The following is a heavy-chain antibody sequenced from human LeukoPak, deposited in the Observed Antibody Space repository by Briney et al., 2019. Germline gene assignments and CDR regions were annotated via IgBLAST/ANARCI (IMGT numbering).Heavy chain of an antibody. D-gene: IGHD5-12*01. CDR2: INYSGST. CDR1: GGSFNGYY. J-gene: IGHJ6*03. CDR3: ARGKEVQDIVATILGKAPHMDV. Sequence: SETLSLTCAVYGGSFNGYYWSWIRQPPGKGLEWIGEINYSGSTKYNPSLKSRVTISVDTSKNQFSPKLSSVTAADTAVYYCARGKEVQDIVATILGKAPHMDVWGKGTTVTVSS. V-gene: IGHV4-34*01.